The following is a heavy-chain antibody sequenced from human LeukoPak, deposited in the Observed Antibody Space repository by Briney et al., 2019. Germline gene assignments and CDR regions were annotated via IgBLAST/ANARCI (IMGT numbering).Heavy chain of an antibody. CDR3: ARLSHYYGSGALDP. J-gene: IGHJ5*02. CDR2: ISSNGGST. D-gene: IGHD3-10*01. Sequence: GGSLRLSCAASGFTFSSYAMHWVRQAPGKGLEYVSAISSNGGSTYYANSVKGRFTISRDNSKNTLYLQMGSLRAEDMAVYYCARLSHYYGSGALDPWGQGTLVTVSS. CDR1: GFTFSSYA. V-gene: IGHV3-64*01.